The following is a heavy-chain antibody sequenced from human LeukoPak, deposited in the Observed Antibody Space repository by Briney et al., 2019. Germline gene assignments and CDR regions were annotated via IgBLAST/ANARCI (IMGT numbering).Heavy chain of an antibody. Sequence: SVKVSCKASGGTFSSYAISWVRQAPGQGLEWMGRIIPIFGTAYYAQKFQGRVTITTDESTSTAYMELSSLRSEDTAVYYCAREDSMIVVAGFDYWGQGTLVTVST. V-gene: IGHV1-69*05. J-gene: IGHJ4*02. CDR1: GGTFSSYA. CDR3: AREDSMIVVAGFDY. CDR2: IIPIFGTA. D-gene: IGHD3-22*01.